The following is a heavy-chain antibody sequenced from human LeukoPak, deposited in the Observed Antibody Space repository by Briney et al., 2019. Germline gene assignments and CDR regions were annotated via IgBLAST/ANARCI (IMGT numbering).Heavy chain of an antibody. J-gene: IGHJ4*02. D-gene: IGHD6-19*01. V-gene: IGHV3-74*01. CDR3: ATKQWLAPPPDS. CDR1: GFTFSSYA. CDR2: INTDGTVT. Sequence: PGGSLRLSCAVSGFTFSSYAMNWVRQAPGKGLESVSRINTDGTVTTYADSVKGRFTVSRDNADNTMFLQMNSVRDEDTAVYYCATKQWLAPPPDSWGQGTPVTVSS.